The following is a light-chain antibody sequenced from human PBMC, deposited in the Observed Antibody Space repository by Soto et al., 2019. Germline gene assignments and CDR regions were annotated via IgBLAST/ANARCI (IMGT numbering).Light chain of an antibody. V-gene: IGKV1D-13*01. CDR2: DAS. Sequence: IQVTQSPSSLSASVGDRVTITCRASQAISSALAWYQQKPGKPPKLLIYDASTLQSGVPSRFSGTASGTDFTLTINSLQPEDFATYYCQQFNNWPVTFGPGTKVDIK. CDR3: QQFNNWPVT. J-gene: IGKJ3*01. CDR1: QAISSA.